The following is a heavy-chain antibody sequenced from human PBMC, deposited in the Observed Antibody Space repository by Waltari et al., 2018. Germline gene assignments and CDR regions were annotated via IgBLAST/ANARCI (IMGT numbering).Heavy chain of an antibody. CDR2: INPNSGGT. CDR3: ARDRVTMIVVAYMELGY. V-gene: IGHV1-2*02. CDR1: GYTFTGYY. J-gene: IGHJ4*02. Sequence: QVQLVQSGAEVKKPGASVKVSCKASGYTFTGYYMPWVRQAPCQGLEWMGWINPNSGGTNYAQKFQGRVTMTRDTSISTAYMELSRLRSDDTAVYYCARDRVTMIVVAYMELGYWGQGTLVTVSS. D-gene: IGHD3-22*01.